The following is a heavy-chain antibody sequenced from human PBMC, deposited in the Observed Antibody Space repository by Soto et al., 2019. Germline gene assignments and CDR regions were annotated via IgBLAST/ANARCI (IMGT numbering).Heavy chain of an antibody. CDR1: GGVFIGYY. V-gene: IGHV4-34*01. D-gene: IGHD2-21*01. CDR2: IDHRGSS. CDR3: ARGDRLKPFGDLDS. J-gene: IGHJ4*02. Sequence: QVQLEQWGAGLLKPSETLSLSCSVHGGVFIGYYWSWIRQPPGKGLEWIGEIDHRGSSKYNPSLKSLVTTSVDMSKKEFSLKLNSVTAADTAVYFWARGDRLKPFGDLDSWGRGTQVTVSS.